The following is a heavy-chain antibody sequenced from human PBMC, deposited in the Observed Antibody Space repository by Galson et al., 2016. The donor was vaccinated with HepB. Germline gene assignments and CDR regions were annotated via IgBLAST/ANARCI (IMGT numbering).Heavy chain of an antibody. Sequence: SVKVSCKASGYTFTGYYLHWVRQAPGQGLEFMGYINPKDGATRYAQQFQGRVTMTRDTSITTVYMELSRLRFDDTAVYYCARADPLVSGYPWYYFDSWGQGTLVTVSS. J-gene: IGHJ4*02. V-gene: IGHV1-2*02. CDR1: GYTFTGYY. CDR2: INPKDGAT. D-gene: IGHD6-25*01. CDR3: ARADPLVSGYPWYYFDS.